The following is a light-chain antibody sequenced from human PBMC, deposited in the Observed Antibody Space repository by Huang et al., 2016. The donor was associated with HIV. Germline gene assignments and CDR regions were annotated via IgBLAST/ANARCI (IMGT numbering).Light chain of an antibody. CDR2: DVS. J-gene: IGKJ5*01. V-gene: IGKV3-11*01. CDR3: QQRDNWPFT. Sequence: EIVLTQSTATLSLSPGERATLSWRDSQSVSTYLAGFPQKRGQPPRPLIYDVSNRATGIPARFRGSGAGTDFTLTISRLEPEDFAVYYCQQRDNWPFTFGQGTRLEIK. CDR1: QSVSTY.